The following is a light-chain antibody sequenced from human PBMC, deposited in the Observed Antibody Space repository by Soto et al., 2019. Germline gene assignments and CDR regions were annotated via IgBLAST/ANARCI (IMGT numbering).Light chain of an antibody. CDR2: AAS. Sequence: DIQMTQSPSSLSASVGDRVTITCRAGQSISSYLNWYQQKPGKAPKFLIYAASSLQSGVPSRFSGSGSGTDFTLTISSLQPEDFATYYCQQSYMTPITFGQGTRLEIK. CDR3: QQSYMTPIT. CDR1: QSISSY. V-gene: IGKV1-39*01. J-gene: IGKJ5*01.